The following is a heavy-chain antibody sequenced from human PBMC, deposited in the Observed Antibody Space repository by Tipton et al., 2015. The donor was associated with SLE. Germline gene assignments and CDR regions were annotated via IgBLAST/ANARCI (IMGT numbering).Heavy chain of an antibody. J-gene: IGHJ4*02. CDR2: ISSSSSYI. CDR3: ARVKLGTLTAAAPGDY. Sequence: SLRLSCAASGFTFRSYNMSWVRQAPGKGLEWASSISSSSSYIYYADSVKGRFTISRDNAKNSLYLQMNSLRAEDTAVYYCARVKLGTLTAAAPGDYWGQGTLVTVSS. V-gene: IGHV3-21*01. D-gene: IGHD7-27*01. CDR1: GFTFRSYN.